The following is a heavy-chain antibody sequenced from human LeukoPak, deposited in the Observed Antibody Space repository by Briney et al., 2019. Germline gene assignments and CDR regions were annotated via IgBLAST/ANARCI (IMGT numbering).Heavy chain of an antibody. V-gene: IGHV3-23*01. CDR3: KMGYGSPPLGQ. J-gene: IGHJ4*02. Sequence: RPGGSLRLSCAASGFTFSNYVLGWVRQAPGKGLQWVSAISGSGGSTYYADSVKGRFTISRDNSGNTLYLQMNSLRAEDTAIYYCKMGYGSPPLGQWGQGTLVTVSS. CDR1: GFTFSNYV. CDR2: ISGSGGST. D-gene: IGHD2-15*01.